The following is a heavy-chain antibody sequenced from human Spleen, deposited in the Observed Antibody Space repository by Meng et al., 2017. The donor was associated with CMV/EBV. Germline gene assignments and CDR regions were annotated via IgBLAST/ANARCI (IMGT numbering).Heavy chain of an antibody. V-gene: IGHV3-73*01. J-gene: IGHJ6*02. CDR1: GFTFSGSA. CDR2: IRSKANSYAT. Sequence: GESLKISCAASGFTFSGSAMHWVRQASGKGLEWVGRIRSKANSYATAYAASVKGRFTISRDDSKNTAYLQMNSLKTEDTAVYYCTRKITGTTLYYGMDVWGQGTTVTVSS. CDR3: TRKITGTTLYYGMDV. D-gene: IGHD1-7*01.